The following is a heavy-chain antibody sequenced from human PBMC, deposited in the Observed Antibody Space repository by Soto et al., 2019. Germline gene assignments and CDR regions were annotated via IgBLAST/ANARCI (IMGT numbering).Heavy chain of an antibody. Sequence: EMQLLESGGGLVQPGGSLRLSCAASGYTFSSYGMSWVRQAPGKGLEWVSGVGPSSGDTYYTDSAEGRFTISRDDSKNMVDMQMNSLRAEDKAVYYCARGAAAACPDWFDAWCQGTLFTVSS. CDR2: VGPSSGDT. CDR3: ARGAAAACPDWFDA. D-gene: IGHD6-13*01. CDR1: GYTFSSYG. J-gene: IGHJ5*02. V-gene: IGHV3-23*01.